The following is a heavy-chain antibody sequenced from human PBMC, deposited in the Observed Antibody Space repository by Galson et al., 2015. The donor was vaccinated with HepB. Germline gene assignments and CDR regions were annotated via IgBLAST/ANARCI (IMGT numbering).Heavy chain of an antibody. CDR1: GYTFTSCA. J-gene: IGHJ3*02. Sequence: SVKVSCKASGYTFTSCAMHWVRQAPGQRLEWMGWINAGNGNTKYSQKFQGRVTITRDTSASTAYMELSSLRSEDTAVYYCARDKGPHAFDIWGQGTMVTVSS. CDR2: INAGNGNT. CDR3: ARDKGPHAFDI. V-gene: IGHV1-3*01.